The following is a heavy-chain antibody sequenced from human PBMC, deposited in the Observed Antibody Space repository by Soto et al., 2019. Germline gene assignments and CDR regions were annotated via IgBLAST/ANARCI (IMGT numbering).Heavy chain of an antibody. CDR2: ISYDGSNK. CDR1: GFTFSTYA. J-gene: IGHJ4*02. Sequence: PGGSLRLSCAASGFTFSTYAMHWVRQAPGKGLERVAVISYDGSNKHYADSVKGRFTISRDNSKNTLYLQMNSLRAEDTAVYYCAGPPVRDSVVPPGYWSRGNLVTVSS. CDR3: AGPPVRDSVVPPGY. D-gene: IGHD1-26*01. V-gene: IGHV3-30*04.